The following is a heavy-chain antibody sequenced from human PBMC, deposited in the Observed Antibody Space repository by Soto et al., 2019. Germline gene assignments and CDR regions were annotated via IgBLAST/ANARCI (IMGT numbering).Heavy chain of an antibody. J-gene: IGHJ4*02. CDR1: GFSLSTSGVG. V-gene: IGHV2-5*02. CDR3: AHIGDSSGYRGLVLDY. D-gene: IGHD3-22*01. CDR2: IYWDDDK. Sequence: QITLKESGPPLVKPTQTLTLTCTFSGFSLSTSGVGVGWIRQPPGKALEWLALIYWDDDKRYSPSLKSRLTITKDTSKNQVVLTMTNMDPVDTATYYCAHIGDSSGYRGLVLDYWGQGTLVTVSS.